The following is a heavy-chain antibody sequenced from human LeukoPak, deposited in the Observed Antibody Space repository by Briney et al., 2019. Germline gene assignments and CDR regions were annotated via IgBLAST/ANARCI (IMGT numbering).Heavy chain of an antibody. CDR1: GGTFSSYA. Sequence: SVKVSCKASGGTFSSYAISWVRQAPGQGLEWMGGIIPIFGTANYAQKFQGRVTITADKSTSTAYMELSSLRSEDTAVYYCAKDGSGSYYNGDYFDYWGQGTLVTVSS. CDR3: AKDGSGSYYNGDYFDY. J-gene: IGHJ4*02. D-gene: IGHD3-10*01. CDR2: IIPIFGTA. V-gene: IGHV1-69*06.